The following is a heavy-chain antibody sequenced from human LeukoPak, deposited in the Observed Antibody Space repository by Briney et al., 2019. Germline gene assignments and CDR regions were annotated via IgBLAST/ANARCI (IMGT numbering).Heavy chain of an antibody. V-gene: IGHV3-30-3*01. CDR1: GFTFSKYA. CDR2: ISYDGSDK. CDR3: TRRTGEY. D-gene: IGHD1-14*01. J-gene: IGHJ4*02. Sequence: GGSLRLSCAASGFTFSKYAMHWVRQAPGKGLEWVAVISYDGSDKYYADSVKGRFTISRDNSKNTLYMQMNSLRAEDTAVYYCTRRTGEYWGQGTLVTVSS.